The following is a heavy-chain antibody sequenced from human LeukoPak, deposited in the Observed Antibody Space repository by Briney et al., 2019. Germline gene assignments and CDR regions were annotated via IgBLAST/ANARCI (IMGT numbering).Heavy chain of an antibody. CDR1: GFTFSSYG. CDR2: IRYDGSNK. D-gene: IGHD1-26*01. J-gene: IGHJ4*02. CDR3: AKDQFHHGAGALDY. V-gene: IGHV3-30*02. Sequence: GGSLRLSCAASGFTFSSYGMHWVRQAPGKGLEWVAFIRYDGSNKYYADSVKGRFTISRDNSKNTLYLQMNSLRAEDTAVYYCAKDQFHHGAGALDYWGQGTLVTVSS.